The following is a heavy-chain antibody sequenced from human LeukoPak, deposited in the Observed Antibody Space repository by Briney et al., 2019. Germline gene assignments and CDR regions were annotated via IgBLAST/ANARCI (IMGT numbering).Heavy chain of an antibody. V-gene: IGHV3-9*03. J-gene: IGHJ6*03. D-gene: IGHD1-26*01. Sequence: GGSLRLSCAASGFTFDEYAMHWVRQPPGKGLEWVSGISWNSDDIGYADSVKGRFTISRDNAKNSLYLQMNSLRAEDMASYYCAKGVGTSYHYHMDVWGKGTTVIVSS. CDR3: AKGVGTSYHYHMDV. CDR1: GFTFDEYA. CDR2: ISWNSDDI.